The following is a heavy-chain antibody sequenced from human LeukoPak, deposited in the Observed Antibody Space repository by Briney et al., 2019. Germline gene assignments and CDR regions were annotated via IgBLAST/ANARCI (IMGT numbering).Heavy chain of an antibody. CDR1: GFTFGSYA. CDR2: ISGSGLST. D-gene: IGHD2-15*01. CDR3: AKDGGYCSGGSCRRPFYYYGMDV. V-gene: IGHV3-23*01. Sequence: GSLRLSCAASGFTFGSYAMSWVRQAPGKGLEWVSTISGSGLSTYYADSVKGRFTISRDNSKNTLYLQMNSLRAEDTAVYYCAKDGGYCSGGSCRRPFYYYGMDVWGQGTTVTVSS. J-gene: IGHJ6*02.